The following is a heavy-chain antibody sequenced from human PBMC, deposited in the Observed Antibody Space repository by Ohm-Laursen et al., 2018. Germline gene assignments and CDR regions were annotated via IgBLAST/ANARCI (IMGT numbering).Heavy chain of an antibody. D-gene: IGHD3-22*01. V-gene: IGHV3-15*01. CDR3: ATGGYYLDY. CDR1: GFTFSSYW. CDR2: IKSKTDNETT. J-gene: IGHJ4*02. Sequence: SLRLSCTASGFTFSSYWMNWVRQAPGKGLEWVGRIKSKTDNETTDYAAPVKGRFTISRDDSKNTLYVQMNSLKTEDTAVYYCATGGYYLDYWGQGTLVTVSS.